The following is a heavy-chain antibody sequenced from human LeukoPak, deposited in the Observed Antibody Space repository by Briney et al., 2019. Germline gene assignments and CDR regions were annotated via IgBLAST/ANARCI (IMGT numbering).Heavy chain of an antibody. CDR3: AREGLTGTTIDI. CDR2: IIPIFGTA. V-gene: IGHV1-69*13. Sequence: ASVKVSCTASGGTFSSYAISWVRQAPGQGLEWMGGIIPIFGTANYAQKFQGRVTITADESTSTAYMELSSLRSEDTAAYYCAREGLTGTTIDIWGQGTMVTVSS. J-gene: IGHJ3*02. D-gene: IGHD1-20*01. CDR1: GGTFSSYA.